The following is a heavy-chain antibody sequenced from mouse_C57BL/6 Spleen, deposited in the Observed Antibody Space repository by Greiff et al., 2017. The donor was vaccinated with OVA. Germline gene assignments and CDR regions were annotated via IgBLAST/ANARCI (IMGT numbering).Heavy chain of an antibody. V-gene: IGHV1-59*01. D-gene: IGHD1-1*01. Sequence: QVHVKQPGAELVRPGTSVKLSCKASGYTFTSYWMHWVKQRPGQGLEWIGVIDPSDSYTNYNQKFKGKATLTVDTSSSTAYMQLSSLTSEDSAVYYCARRDGSSSWYFDVWGKGTTVTVSS. J-gene: IGHJ1*03. CDR3: ARRDGSSSWYFDV. CDR2: IDPSDSYT. CDR1: GYTFTSYW.